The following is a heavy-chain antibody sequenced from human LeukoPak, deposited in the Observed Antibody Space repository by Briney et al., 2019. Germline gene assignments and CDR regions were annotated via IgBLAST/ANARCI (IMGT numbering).Heavy chain of an antibody. CDR1: AYTFTCYY. V-gene: IGHV1-2*02. J-gene: IGHJ4*02. CDR2: INPNSGGT. D-gene: IGHD6-13*01. Sequence: ASVTVSFKASAYTFTCYYMHWVRQAPGQGLEWMGWINPNSGGTNYAQKFQGRVTMTRDTSISTAYMELSRLRSDDTAVYYCARDEDRFSSSGFFDYWGQGTLVTVSS. CDR3: ARDEDRFSSSGFFDY.